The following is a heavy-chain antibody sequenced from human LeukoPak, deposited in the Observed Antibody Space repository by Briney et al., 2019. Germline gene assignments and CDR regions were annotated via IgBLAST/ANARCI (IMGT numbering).Heavy chain of an antibody. J-gene: IGHJ4*02. Sequence: GGSLRLSCAASGFTFDDYTMHWVRQAPGKGLEWVSLISWDGGSTYYADSVKGRFTISRDNAKSSLYLQMDSLRAEDTAVYYCARAMSFYYGSAFDYWGQGTLVTVSS. CDR2: ISWDGGST. V-gene: IGHV3-43*01. CDR1: GFTFDDYT. CDR3: ARAMSFYYGSAFDY. D-gene: IGHD3-10*01.